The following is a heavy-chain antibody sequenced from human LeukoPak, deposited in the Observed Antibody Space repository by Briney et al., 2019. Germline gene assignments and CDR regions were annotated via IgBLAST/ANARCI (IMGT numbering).Heavy chain of an antibody. CDR2: IYYSGST. CDR3: ARGRITMIVVVTHFDY. J-gene: IGHJ4*02. D-gene: IGHD3-22*01. Sequence: SETLSLTCTVSGGSISSGDYYWSWIRQPRGKGLEWIGYIYYSGSTYYNPSLKSRVTISVDRSKNQFSLKLSSVTAADTAVYYCARGRITMIVVVTHFDYWGQGTLVTVSS. CDR1: GGSISSGDYY. V-gene: IGHV4-30-4*01.